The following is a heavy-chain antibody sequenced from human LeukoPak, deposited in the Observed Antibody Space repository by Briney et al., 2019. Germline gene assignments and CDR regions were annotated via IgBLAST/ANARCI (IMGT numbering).Heavy chain of an antibody. CDR2: IIPIFGTA. CDR1: GGTFSSYA. D-gene: IGHD6-13*01. Sequence: GASVKVSCKASGGTFSSYAISWVRQAPGQGLEWMGGIIPIFGTANYAQKFQGRVTITTDESTSTAYMELSSLRSEDTAVYYCVRSEAALPGDYYYYMDVWGKGTTVTVSS. J-gene: IGHJ6*03. V-gene: IGHV1-69*05. CDR3: VRSEAALPGDYYYYMDV.